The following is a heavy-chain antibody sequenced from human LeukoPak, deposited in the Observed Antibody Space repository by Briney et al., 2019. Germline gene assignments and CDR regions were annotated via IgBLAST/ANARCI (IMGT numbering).Heavy chain of an antibody. V-gene: IGHV3-48*04. CDR3: ARGFLEVGDAFDI. J-gene: IGHJ3*02. CDR1: GFTFSSYS. CDR2: ISSSGSTI. D-gene: IGHD3-3*01. Sequence: GGSLRLSCAAPGFTFSSYSMNWVRQAPGKGLEWVSYISSSGSTIYYADSVKGRFTISRDNAKNSLYLQMNSLRAEDTAVYYCARGFLEVGDAFDIWGQGTMVTVSS.